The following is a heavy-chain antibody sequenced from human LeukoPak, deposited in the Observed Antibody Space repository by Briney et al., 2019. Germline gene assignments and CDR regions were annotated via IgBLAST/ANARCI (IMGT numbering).Heavy chain of an antibody. CDR3: ARDHSRGVPAAMRFYFDY. CDR1: GFTFSSYA. Sequence: GRSLRLSCAASGFTFSSYAMHWVRQAPGKGLEWVAVISYDGSNKYYADSVKGRFTISRDNSKNTLYLQMNSLRAEDTAVYYCARDHSRGVPAAMRFYFDYWGQGTLVTVSS. CDR2: ISYDGSNK. J-gene: IGHJ4*02. V-gene: IGHV3-30-3*01. D-gene: IGHD2-2*01.